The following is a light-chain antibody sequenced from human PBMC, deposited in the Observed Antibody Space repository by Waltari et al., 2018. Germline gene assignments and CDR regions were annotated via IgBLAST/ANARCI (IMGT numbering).Light chain of an antibody. V-gene: IGLV2-14*03. CDR3: SSYTTTNSVV. CDR2: DVS. J-gene: IGLJ2*01. CDR1: SSDIGAYNF. Sequence: QSALTQPASVSGSPGQSITISCTGSSSDIGAYNFVPWYQQHPGKAPQLMIYDVSKRPSGVSNRFSGSKSGNTASLTIYGLQVEDEADYFCSSYTTTNSVVFGGGTELTVL.